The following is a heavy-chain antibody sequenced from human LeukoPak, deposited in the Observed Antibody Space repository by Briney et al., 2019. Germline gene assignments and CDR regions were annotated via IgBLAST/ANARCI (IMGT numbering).Heavy chain of an antibody. V-gene: IGHV3-7*01. CDR2: INQDGSEE. CDR1: GFTFSNYW. J-gene: IGHJ6*02. CDR3: ARSIGLTGGGVDV. Sequence: GGSLRLSCAASGFTFSNYWMTWVRQAPGKGLEWVAHINQDGSEEHYMDSVKARFTISRDNAKNSLSLQMNSLRAEDTAVYYCARSIGLTGGGVDVWGRGTTVTVSS. D-gene: IGHD3-9*01.